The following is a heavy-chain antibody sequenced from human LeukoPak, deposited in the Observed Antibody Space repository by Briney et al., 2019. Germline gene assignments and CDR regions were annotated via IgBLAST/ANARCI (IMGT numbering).Heavy chain of an antibody. V-gene: IGHV1-2*02. CDR2: INPNSGGT. CDR1: GYTFTGYY. CDR3: ARSAGQGYYYYGMDV. Sequence: GASVKVSCKASGYTFTGYYMHWVRQAPGQGLEWMGWINPNSGGTNYAQKSQGRVTMTRDTSISTAYMELSRLRSDDTAVYYCARSAGQGYYYYGMDVWGQGTTVTVSS. J-gene: IGHJ6*02.